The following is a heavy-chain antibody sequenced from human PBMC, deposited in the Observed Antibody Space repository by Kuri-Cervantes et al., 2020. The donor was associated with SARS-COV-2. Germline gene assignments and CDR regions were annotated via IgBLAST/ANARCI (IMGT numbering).Heavy chain of an antibody. J-gene: IGHJ4*02. CDR1: GGSISSSSYY. CDR2: IYYSGST. CDR3: ASHYDYVWGSYRIRGYFDY. Sequence: SETLSLTCTVSGGSISSSSYYWGWIRQPPGKGLGWIGSIYYSGSTNYNPSLKSRVTISVDTSKNQFSLKLSSVTAADTAVYYCASHYDYVWGSYRIRGYFDYWGQGTLVTVSS. V-gene: IGHV4-39*07. D-gene: IGHD3-16*02.